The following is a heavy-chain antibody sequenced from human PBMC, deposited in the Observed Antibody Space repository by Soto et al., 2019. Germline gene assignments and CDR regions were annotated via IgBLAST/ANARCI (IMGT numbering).Heavy chain of an antibody. CDR1: GFTFSSYA. J-gene: IGHJ6*02. CDR2: ISYDGSNK. CDR3: TTITMVRGVSGRYYYYGMDV. V-gene: IGHV3-30-3*01. D-gene: IGHD3-10*01. Sequence: PGGSLRLSCAASGFTFSSYAMHWVRQAPGKGLEWVAVISYDGSNKYYADSVKGRFTISRDNSKNTLYLQMNSLRAEDTAVYYCTTITMVRGVSGRYYYYGMDVWGQGTTVTVS.